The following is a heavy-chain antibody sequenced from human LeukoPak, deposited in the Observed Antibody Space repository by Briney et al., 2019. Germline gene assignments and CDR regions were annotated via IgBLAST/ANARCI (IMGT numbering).Heavy chain of an antibody. CDR2: ISSSSSYI. Sequence: PGGSLRLSCAASGFTFSSYSMNWVRQAPGKGLEWVSSISSSSSYIYYADSVKGRFTISRDNAKNSLYLQMNSLRAEDTAVYYCARSYYDFWSGYYFHYYYMDVWGKGTTVTVSS. CDR3: ARSYYDFWSGYYFHYYYMDV. V-gene: IGHV3-21*01. D-gene: IGHD3-3*01. CDR1: GFTFSSYS. J-gene: IGHJ6*03.